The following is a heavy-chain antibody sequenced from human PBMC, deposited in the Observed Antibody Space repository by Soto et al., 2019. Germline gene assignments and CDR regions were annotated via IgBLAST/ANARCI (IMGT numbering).Heavy chain of an antibody. J-gene: IGHJ6*02. V-gene: IGHV3-33*01. CDR3: ARDLEGDIVATHSDYGMDV. CDR2: IWYDGSNK. CDR1: GLTFSSYG. D-gene: IGHD5-12*01. Sequence: GGSLRLSCAASGLTFSSYGMHWVRQAPGKGLEWVAVIWYDGSNKYYADSVKGRFTISRDNSKNTLYLQMNSLRAEDTAVYYCARDLEGDIVATHSDYGMDVWGQGTTVTVSS.